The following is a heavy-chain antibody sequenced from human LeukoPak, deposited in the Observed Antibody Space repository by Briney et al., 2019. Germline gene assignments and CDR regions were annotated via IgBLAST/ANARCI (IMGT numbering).Heavy chain of an antibody. CDR3: ARVQSTNTWDYDFWSGYSKRWFDP. V-gene: IGHV1-18*01. Sequence: GASVKVSCKASGYTFTSYGISWVRQAPGQGLEWMGWISAYNGNTNYAQKLQGRVTMTTDTSTSTAYMELRSLRSDDTAVYYCARVQSTNTWDYDFWSGYSKRWFDPWGQGTLVTVSS. CDR1: GYTFTSYG. D-gene: IGHD3-3*01. CDR2: ISAYNGNT. J-gene: IGHJ5*02.